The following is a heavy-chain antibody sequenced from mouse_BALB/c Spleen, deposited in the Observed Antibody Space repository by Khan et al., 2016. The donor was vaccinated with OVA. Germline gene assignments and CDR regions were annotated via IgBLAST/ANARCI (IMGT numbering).Heavy chain of an antibody. J-gene: IGHJ3*01. V-gene: IGHV5-6*01. CDR1: GFTFSTYG. D-gene: IGHD1-1*02. CDR2: INSGGHYT. CDR3: ARLAYYYNSEGFAY. Sequence: EVQLVESGGDLVKTGGSLKLSCAASGFTFSTYGMSWVRQTPDKRLEWVATINSGGHYTYYIDSVKGRFTISRDHAKNILYLQMTSLRSEDTAMYYCARLAYYYNSEGFAYWGQGTLVTVSA.